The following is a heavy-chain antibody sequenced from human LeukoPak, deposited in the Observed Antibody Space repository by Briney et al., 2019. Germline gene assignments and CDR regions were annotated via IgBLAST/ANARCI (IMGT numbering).Heavy chain of an antibody. CDR2: ISAYSGDT. CDR1: GYNFNNYG. J-gene: IGHJ4*02. D-gene: IGHD3-22*01. V-gene: IGHV1-18*01. CDR3: ARLDMYNYDSSGYYLGGYFDY. Sequence: ASVKVSFKTSGYNFNNYGISWVRQAPGQGLEWMGWISAYSGDTNYAQKLQGRVTMTTDTSTSTAYMELRSLRSDDTAVYYCARLDMYNYDSSGYYLGGYFDYWGQGTLVTVSS.